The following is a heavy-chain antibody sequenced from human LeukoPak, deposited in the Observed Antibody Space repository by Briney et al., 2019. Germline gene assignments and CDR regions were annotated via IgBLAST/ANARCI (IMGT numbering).Heavy chain of an antibody. V-gene: IGHV4-59*01. CDR1: GGSMSPYH. CDR3: ARGNFDFWSGYQFDY. CDR2: IYYSGST. J-gene: IGHJ4*02. Sequence: PSETLSLTCTVSGGSMSPYHWGWIRQPPGKGLEWTGYIYYSGSTNYNPSLKSRVTISVDTSKNQFSLKLSSVTAADTAVYYCARGNFDFWSGYQFDYWGQGTLVTVSS. D-gene: IGHD3-3*01.